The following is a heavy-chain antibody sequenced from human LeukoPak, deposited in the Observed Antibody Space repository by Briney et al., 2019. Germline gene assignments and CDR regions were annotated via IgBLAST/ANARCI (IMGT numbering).Heavy chain of an antibody. V-gene: IGHV4-39*01. D-gene: IGHD3-9*01. Sequence: SETLSLTCTVSGGSISSSSNYWGWLRQPPGKGLEWTGSIYYSGSTYYNPSLKSRVTISVDTSKNQFSLKLSSVTAADTAVYYCARYYDILTGYQTFDYWGQGTLVTVSS. CDR3: ARYYDILTGYQTFDY. CDR2: IYYSGST. J-gene: IGHJ4*02. CDR1: GGSISSSSNY.